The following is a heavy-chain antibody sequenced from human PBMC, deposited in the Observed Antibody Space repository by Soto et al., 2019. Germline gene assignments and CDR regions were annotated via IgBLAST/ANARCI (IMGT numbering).Heavy chain of an antibody. CDR1: GFTVSSNY. J-gene: IGHJ4*02. Sequence: GGSLRLSCAASGFTVSSNYMSWVRQAPGKGLEWVSVIYSGGSTYYADSVKGRFTISRDNSKNTLYLQMISLRAEDTAVYYCAREKTHIAVAGTRDYWGQGTLVTVSS. V-gene: IGHV3-66*02. D-gene: IGHD6-19*01. CDR2: IYSGGST. CDR3: AREKTHIAVAGTRDY.